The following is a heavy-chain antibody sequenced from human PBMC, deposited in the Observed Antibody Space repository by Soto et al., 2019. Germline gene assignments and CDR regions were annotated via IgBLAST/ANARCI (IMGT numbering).Heavy chain of an antibody. CDR3: ARESYYYGSGRDAFDI. D-gene: IGHD3-10*01. CDR1: GFTFSSYA. Sequence: VQLLESGGGLVQPGGSLRLSCAASGFTFSSYAMHWVRQAPGKGLEWVAVISYDGSNKYYADSVKGRFTISRDNSKNTLYLQMNSLRAEDTAVYYCARESYYYGSGRDAFDIWGQGTMVTVSS. V-gene: IGHV3-30-3*01. CDR2: ISYDGSNK. J-gene: IGHJ3*02.